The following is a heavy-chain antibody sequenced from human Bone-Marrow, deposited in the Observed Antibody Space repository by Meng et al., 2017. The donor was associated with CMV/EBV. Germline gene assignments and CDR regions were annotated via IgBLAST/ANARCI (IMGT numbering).Heavy chain of an antibody. CDR2: IYPSDSDT. J-gene: IGHJ4*02. Sequence: KVSCKASGYTFTSYWIAWVRQVPGKGLEWMGIIYPSDSDTKYSPSFQGQVTISADKSTSTAYLHWSSLKASDSAMYYCARPGGVPYYSDYWGQGTRVTVSS. D-gene: IGHD2-8*01. CDR1: GYTFTSYW. CDR3: ARPGGVPYYSDY. V-gene: IGHV5-51*01.